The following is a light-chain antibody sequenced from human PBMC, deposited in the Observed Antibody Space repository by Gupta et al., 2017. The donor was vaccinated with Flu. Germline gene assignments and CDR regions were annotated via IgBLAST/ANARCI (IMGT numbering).Light chain of an antibody. CDR2: DVS. CDR1: SSDVGGYSF. Sequence: SVTISCTGSSSDVGGYSFVSWYQQHSGKAPKLMIYDVSKRPSGVPVRFSGSRSGNTASLTVSGLQAEDEAEYYCSSYAGTNNLVFGGGTRLTVL. CDR3: SSYAGTNNLV. V-gene: IGLV2-8*01. J-gene: IGLJ2*01.